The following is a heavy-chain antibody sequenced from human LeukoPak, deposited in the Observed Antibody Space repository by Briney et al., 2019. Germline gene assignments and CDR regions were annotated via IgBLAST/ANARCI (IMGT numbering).Heavy chain of an antibody. CDR3: AREGYYGSGSPPSLYFDY. Sequence: GGSLRLSCAASGFTFRNYVIHWVRQAPGKGLEWVAVTSSDLKVKLYADSVKGRFTISRDNSRSTLYLQMNSLRPEDTAIYYCAREGYYGSGSPPSLYFDYWGQGTLVTVSS. D-gene: IGHD3-10*01. V-gene: IGHV3-30*03. CDR1: GFTFRNYV. J-gene: IGHJ4*02. CDR2: TSSDLKVK.